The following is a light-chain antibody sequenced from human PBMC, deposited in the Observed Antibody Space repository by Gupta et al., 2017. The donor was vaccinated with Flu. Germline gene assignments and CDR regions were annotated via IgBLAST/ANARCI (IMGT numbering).Light chain of an antibody. CDR2: WAS. CDR1: QTLLSTSDNRNY. J-gene: IGKJ1*01. Sequence: SLGERATINCKSSQTLLSTSDNRNYLAWYQQKPGQPPKLLFYWASARESGVPDRFSGGGSGTDFTLTISSLHAEDVAVYYCQQDDGTPQTFGQGTKVEIK. CDR3: QQDDGTPQT. V-gene: IGKV4-1*01.